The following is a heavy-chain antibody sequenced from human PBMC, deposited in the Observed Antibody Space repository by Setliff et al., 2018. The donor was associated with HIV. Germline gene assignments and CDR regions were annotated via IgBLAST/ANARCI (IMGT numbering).Heavy chain of an antibody. Sequence: PSETLSLTCTVSGGSISSGSDYWSWVRQPAGKGLEWIGQIHISGTTNYNPSLKSRVTISIDTSKHQFSLKLTSVTAADTALYYCARDVMEGFGNYFDNWGQGALVTAPQ. CDR2: IHISGTT. J-gene: IGHJ4*02. CDR3: ARDVMEGFGNYFDN. CDR1: GGSISSGSDY. V-gene: IGHV4-61*09. D-gene: IGHD3-3*01.